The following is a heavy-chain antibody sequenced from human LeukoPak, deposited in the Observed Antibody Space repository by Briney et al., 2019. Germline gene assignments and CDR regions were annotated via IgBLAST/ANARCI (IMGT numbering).Heavy chain of an antibody. Sequence: GGSLTLSCPGCGFTLSNYDMHWVRQAPGKRLEWVPPSSTTSRYIYYKDSVRGRFTISRDDAKNSLYLEMNSLRAEDTAAYYCARADCSSSTCYLRRSWFDPWGQGTLVTVSS. CDR2: SSTTSRYI. D-gene: IGHD2-2*01. V-gene: IGHV3-21*01. CDR1: GFTLSNYD. CDR3: ARADCSSSTCYLRRSWFDP. J-gene: IGHJ5*02.